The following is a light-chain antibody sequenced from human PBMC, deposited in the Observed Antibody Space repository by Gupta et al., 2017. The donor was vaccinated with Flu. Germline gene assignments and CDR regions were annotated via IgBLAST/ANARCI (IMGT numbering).Light chain of an antibody. Sequence: DIQMTQSPSILSASVGDRVTITCRASQTISNWLAWYQQKPGKAPKLLMYKASTLEKGVPSRFSGSGSGAEFILTIISLHPDDFATYYCQHYTNYPWTFGQGTKVEIK. CDR3: QHYTNYPWT. J-gene: IGKJ1*01. CDR2: KAS. CDR1: QTISNW. V-gene: IGKV1-5*03.